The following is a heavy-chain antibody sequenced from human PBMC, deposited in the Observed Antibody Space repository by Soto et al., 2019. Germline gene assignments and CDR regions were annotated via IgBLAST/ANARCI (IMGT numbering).Heavy chain of an antibody. Sequence: PGDSLKTSSKGSRYTLRNYWIGWVRQMLGKGLEWMGIIYPDDSDIRYSPSFKGQVTISADKSISTAYLQWSSLKASDTAMYYCARWAEGVPTPHFDYWGQGTLVTVSS. J-gene: IGHJ4*01. CDR1: RYTLRNYW. CDR2: IYPDDSDI. D-gene: IGHD2-15*01. CDR3: ARWAEGVPTPHFDY. V-gene: IGHV5-51*01.